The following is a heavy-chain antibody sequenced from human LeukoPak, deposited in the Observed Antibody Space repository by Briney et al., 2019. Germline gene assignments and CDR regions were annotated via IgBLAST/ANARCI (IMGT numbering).Heavy chain of an antibody. CDR1: GYTFTSYG. CDR2: ISAYNGNT. Sequence: ASVKVSCKASGYTFTSYGISWVRQAPGQGLEWMGWISAYNGNTSYAQKLQGRVTMTTDTSTSTAYMELRSLRSDDTAVYYCAREGRYFDWLLVDYWGQGTLVTVSS. CDR3: AREGRYFDWLLVDY. V-gene: IGHV1-18*01. J-gene: IGHJ4*02. D-gene: IGHD3-9*01.